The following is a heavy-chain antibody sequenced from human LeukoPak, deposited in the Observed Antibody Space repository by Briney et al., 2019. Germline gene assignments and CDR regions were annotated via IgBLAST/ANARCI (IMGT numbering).Heavy chain of an antibody. V-gene: IGHV4-59*08. J-gene: IGHJ5*02. CDR2: ISDSGST. CDR1: GGSIGSYY. D-gene: IGHD1-26*01. CDR3: TRHLPGATWFDP. Sequence: SETLSLTCTVSGGSIGSYYWSWIRQPPGKGLEWIGYISDSGSTNYNPSLKSRVTISLDTSKNQFSLKLSSVTAADTAVYYCTRHLPGATWFDPWGQGTQVTVSS.